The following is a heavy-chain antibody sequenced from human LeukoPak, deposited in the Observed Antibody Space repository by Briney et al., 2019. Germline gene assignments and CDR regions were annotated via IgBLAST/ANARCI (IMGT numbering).Heavy chain of an antibody. Sequence: GGSLRLSCGASGFSFSSYGIHWVRQAPGKGLEWVTFIRSDGSDKFYEDSVEGRFTISRDNSKNTVYLQMNSLRAEDAAVYYCAKELDFDGGTFFFDHWGQGALVTVSS. CDR1: GFSFSSYG. J-gene: IGHJ4*02. CDR2: IRSDGSDK. CDR3: AKELDFDGGTFFFDH. V-gene: IGHV3-30*02. D-gene: IGHD1-1*01.